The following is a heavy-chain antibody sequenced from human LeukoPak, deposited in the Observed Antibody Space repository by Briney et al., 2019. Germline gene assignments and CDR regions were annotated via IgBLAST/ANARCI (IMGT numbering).Heavy chain of an antibody. Sequence: PGGSLRLSCAASGFTFSSYAMSWVRQAPGKGLEWVSAISGSGGSTFYADSVKGRFTISRDNSKNTLYLQMNSLRAGDTAVYYCATDIVVVPAPVSQIDYWGQGTLVTVSS. D-gene: IGHD2-2*01. CDR2: ISGSGGST. CDR3: ATDIVVVPAPVSQIDY. J-gene: IGHJ4*02. V-gene: IGHV3-23*01. CDR1: GFTFSSYA.